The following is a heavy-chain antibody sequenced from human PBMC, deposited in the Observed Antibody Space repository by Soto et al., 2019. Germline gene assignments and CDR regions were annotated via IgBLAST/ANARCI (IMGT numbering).Heavy chain of an antibody. D-gene: IGHD3-10*01. CDR1: GFTFSRYA. V-gene: IGHV3-30*04. CDR3: ARSRSGAVGDSFDF. J-gene: IGHJ4*02. CDR2: ISRDGTNK. Sequence: QVQVVESGGGVVQPRRSLRLSCAASGFTFSRYAIHWVRQAPGKGLEWVAVISRDGTNKYYVDSVKGRFTISRDNSRNTLYLQMNSLRHEDAAVYYCARSRSGAVGDSFDFWGQGTLVTVSS.